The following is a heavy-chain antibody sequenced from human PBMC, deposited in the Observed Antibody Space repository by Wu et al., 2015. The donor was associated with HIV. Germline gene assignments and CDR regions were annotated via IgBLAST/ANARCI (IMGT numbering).Heavy chain of an antibody. CDR3: ARAPYGALLRPGRGGDAFDI. Sequence: QVQLQQWGAGLLKPSETLSLNCAVYGGSFSGYYWNWIRQPPGKGLEWIGEIHHSGSTDYNPSLKSRITLSRDTSKNQFSLKVNSVTAADTAVYYCARAPYGALLRPGRGGDAFDIWGQGTMVTVSS. J-gene: IGHJ3*02. CDR1: GGSFSGYY. V-gene: IGHV4-34*01. CDR2: IHHSGST. D-gene: IGHD3-10*01.